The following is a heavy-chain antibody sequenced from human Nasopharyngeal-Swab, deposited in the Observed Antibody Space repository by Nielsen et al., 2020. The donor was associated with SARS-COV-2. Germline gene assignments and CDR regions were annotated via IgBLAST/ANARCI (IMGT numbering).Heavy chain of an antibody. V-gene: IGHV4-59*11. D-gene: IGHD2-15*01. J-gene: IGHJ3*02. CDR2: IYYSGST. CDR3: ATCGGSCYSDAFDI. CDR1: GGSISSHY. Sequence: GSLRLSCTVSGGSISSHYWSWIRQPPGKGLEWIGYIYYSGSTNYNPSLKSRVTISVDTSKNQFSLKLSSVTAADTAVYYCATCGGSCYSDAFDIWGQGTMVTVSS.